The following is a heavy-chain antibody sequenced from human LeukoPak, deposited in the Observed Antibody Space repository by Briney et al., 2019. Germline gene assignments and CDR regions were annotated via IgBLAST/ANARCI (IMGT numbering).Heavy chain of an antibody. V-gene: IGHV1-2*02. Sequence: APVKVSCKASGYTFTGYYMHWVRQAPGQGLEWMGWINPNSGGTNYAQKFQGRVTMTRDTSISTAYMELSRLRSDDTAVYYCAREPSYCSSTSCYQEYFQHWGQGTLVTVSS. CDR2: INPNSGGT. CDR3: AREPSYCSSTSCYQEYFQH. CDR1: GYTFTGYY. J-gene: IGHJ1*01. D-gene: IGHD2-2*01.